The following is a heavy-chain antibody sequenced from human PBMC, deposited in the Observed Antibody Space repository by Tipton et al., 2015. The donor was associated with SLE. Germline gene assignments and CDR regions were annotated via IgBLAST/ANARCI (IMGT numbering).Heavy chain of an antibody. CDR1: GFTFSRYW. J-gene: IGHJ4*02. V-gene: IGHV3-7*01. CDR3: ARDQDSFDY. CDR2: IKQDGSEK. Sequence: SLRLSCAASGFTFSRYWMSWVRQAPGKGLEWVANIKQDGSEKYYVDSVKGRFTISRDNAKNSLYLQMNSLRAEDTAVYYCARDQDSFDYWGQGTLVTVSS.